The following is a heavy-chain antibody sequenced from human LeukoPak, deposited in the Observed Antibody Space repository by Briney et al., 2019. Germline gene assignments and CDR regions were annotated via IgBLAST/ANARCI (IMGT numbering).Heavy chain of an antibody. V-gene: IGHV3-23*01. CDR3: ARGSASAD. J-gene: IGHJ4*02. CDR2: ISGSGGST. D-gene: IGHD6-19*01. CDR1: GFTFSGYG. Sequence: GGTLRLSCAASGFTFSGYGMSWVRQAPGKGLEWVSAISGSGGSTYYADSVKGRFTISRDNTKNSLYLQMNSLRAEDTAVYYCARGSASADWGQGTLVTVSS.